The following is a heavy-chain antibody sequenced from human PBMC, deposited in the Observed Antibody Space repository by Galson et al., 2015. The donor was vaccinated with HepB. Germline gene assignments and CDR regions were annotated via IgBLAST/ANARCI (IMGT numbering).Heavy chain of an antibody. CDR3: ARFGRWGYCSSTSCYRPLSDY. Sequence: SVKVSCKASGYTFTNYGISWVRQAPGQGLEWMGWISAYNGNTNYAQKLQGRVTMTTDTSTSTAYMELRSLRSDDTAVYYCARFGRWGYCSSTSCYRPLSDYWGQGTLVTVSS. D-gene: IGHD2-2*02. J-gene: IGHJ4*02. CDR2: ISAYNGNT. CDR1: GYTFTNYG. V-gene: IGHV1-18*04.